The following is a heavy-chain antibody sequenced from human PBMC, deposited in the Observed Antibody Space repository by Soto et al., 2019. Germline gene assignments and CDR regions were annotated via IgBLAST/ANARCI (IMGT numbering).Heavy chain of an antibody. CDR2: ISSTAGTI. D-gene: IGHD3-16*01. V-gene: IGHV3-23*01. Sequence: EVVLLESGGGLVQPGGSLSLSCAASGFTFSFYPMSWVRQAPGKGLEWVAGISSTAGTIYYADPVKGGFTISRDNSKNTLYLQMESLRAEDTAVYYCANWGKSGSDFWGQGTLVTVSS. J-gene: IGHJ4*02. CDR1: GFTFSFYP. CDR3: ANWGKSGSDF.